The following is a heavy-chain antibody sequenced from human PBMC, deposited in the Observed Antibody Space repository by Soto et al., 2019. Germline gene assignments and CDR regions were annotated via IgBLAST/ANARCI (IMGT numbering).Heavy chain of an antibody. CDR1: GYTFTSYD. V-gene: IGHV1-8*01. J-gene: IGHJ4*02. CDR2: MNPNSANT. Sequence: QVQLVQSGAEVKKPGASVKVACKASGYTFTSYDINWVRQAPGQGLEWMGWMNPNSANTDFAENFQGRVTLTRNISISTAYLELTSLTSDDTAVYYCARGLPPYVDVSGEREYWGQGTLITVSS. D-gene: IGHD2-21*01. CDR3: ARGLPPYVDVSGEREY.